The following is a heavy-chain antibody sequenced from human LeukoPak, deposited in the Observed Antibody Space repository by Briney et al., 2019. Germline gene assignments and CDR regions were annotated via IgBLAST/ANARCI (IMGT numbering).Heavy chain of an antibody. CDR3: ARDTGSSSGWYTYFDY. CDR1: GFTFDDYA. V-gene: IGHV3-9*03. D-gene: IGHD6-19*01. CDR2: ISWNGGIL. Sequence: PGGSLRLSCAASGFTFDDYAMHWVRQAPGKGLEWVSGISWNGGILGYADSVKGRFTISRDSAKNSLYLQMNSLRVEDMALYYCARDTGSSSGWYTYFDYWGQGTLVTVSS. J-gene: IGHJ4*02.